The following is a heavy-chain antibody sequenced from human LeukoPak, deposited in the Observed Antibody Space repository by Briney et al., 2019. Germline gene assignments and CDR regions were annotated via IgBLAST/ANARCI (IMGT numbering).Heavy chain of an antibody. J-gene: IGHJ4*02. Sequence: GASVKVSCKASGNTFTDSYMHWVRQAPGQGLEWMGGINTDSGVTNYAQKFQGRVTMTRDTSITTVYMELSGLGSDDSALYYCAREVAVSSTKRFDYWGQGTLVTVSS. CDR3: AREVAVSSTKRFDY. D-gene: IGHD5/OR15-5a*01. CDR2: INTDSGVT. CDR1: GNTFTDSY. V-gene: IGHV1-2*02.